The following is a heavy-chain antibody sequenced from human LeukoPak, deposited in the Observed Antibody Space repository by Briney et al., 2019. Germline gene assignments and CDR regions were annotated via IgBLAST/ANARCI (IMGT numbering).Heavy chain of an antibody. D-gene: IGHD2-21*02. Sequence: ASVKVSCMASGYTFTSYGISWVRQAPGQGLEWMGWISAYNGNTNYAQKLQGRVTMTTDTSTSTAYMELRSLRSDDTAVYYCARLLPVKFRKGYYYMDVWGKGTTVTISS. CDR1: GYTFTSYG. CDR2: ISAYNGNT. J-gene: IGHJ6*03. V-gene: IGHV1-18*01. CDR3: ARLLPVKFRKGYYYMDV.